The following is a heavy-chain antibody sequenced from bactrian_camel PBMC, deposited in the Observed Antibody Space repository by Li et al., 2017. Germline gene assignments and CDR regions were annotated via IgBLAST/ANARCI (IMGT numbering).Heavy chain of an antibody. J-gene: IGHJ4*01. V-gene: IGHV3S10*01. CDR1: GYIYSSYC. CDR2: IDSDGIA. Sequence: DVQLVESGGGWVQPGGSLRLVCSASGYIYSSYCMGWLRQAPGKGREGVAAIDSDGIASYADFVKGRFTVSRDNANNTVNLMMNSLKPEDTAMYYCAANFGPYCSGPYLARRANFLGQGTQVTVS. D-gene: IGHD2*01.